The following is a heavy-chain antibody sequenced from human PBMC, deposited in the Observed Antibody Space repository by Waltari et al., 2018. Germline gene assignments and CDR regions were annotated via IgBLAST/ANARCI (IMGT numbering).Heavy chain of an antibody. CDR2: IENKTEGGRT. CDR1: GFTFNNAW. J-gene: IGHJ4*02. V-gene: IGHV3-15*07. Sequence: DVQLVESGGGLVKPGGSLRLSCAASGFTFNNAWMNWVRRAPGKGLGWVGRIENKTEGGRTDYAAVVKGRFTISRDDSENTLYLQMNSLKTEDTAVYYCTRGRALFDYWGQGTLVTVSS. CDR3: TRGRALFDY.